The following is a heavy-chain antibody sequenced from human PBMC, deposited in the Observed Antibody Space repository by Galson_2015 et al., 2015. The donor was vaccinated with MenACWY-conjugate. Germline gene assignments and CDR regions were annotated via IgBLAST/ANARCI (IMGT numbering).Heavy chain of an antibody. D-gene: IGHD1-26*01. J-gene: IGHJ4*02. V-gene: IGHV3-74*01. CDR2: IIPEGSST. CDR3: AKSRGASFYFDS. Sequence: SLRLSCAASGFIFNTYWMHWVRQAPGRGLVWVQVIIPEGSSTTYADSVKDRFTISRDNAKNTLYLQMNSLRPEDTAVFYCAKSRGASFYFDSWGQGTLVTVSS. CDR1: GFIFNTYW.